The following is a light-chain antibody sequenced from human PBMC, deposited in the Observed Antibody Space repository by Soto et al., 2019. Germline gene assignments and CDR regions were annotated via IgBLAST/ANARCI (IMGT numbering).Light chain of an antibody. CDR1: QSISSY. Sequence: IHMAHAPSSLCASLGDIVTITFRASQSISSYLNWYQQKPGKAPKLLIYAASSLQSGVPSRFSGSRSGTDYTLTIGSLQPEDFATYYCQQSYSTPRTFGQGTKVDIK. CDR2: AAS. V-gene: IGKV1-39*01. CDR3: QQSYSTPRT. J-gene: IGKJ1*01.